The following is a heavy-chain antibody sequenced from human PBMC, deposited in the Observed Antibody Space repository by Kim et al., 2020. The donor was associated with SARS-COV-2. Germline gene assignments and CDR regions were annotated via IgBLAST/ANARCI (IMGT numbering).Heavy chain of an antibody. Sequence: GGSLRLSCAASGFTFSSYSMNWVRQAPGKGLEWVSSISSSSSYIYYADSVKGRFTISRDNAKNSLYLQMNSLRAEDTAVYYCVRDLRGEITMVRGVTTYYFDSWGQGTLVTVSS. J-gene: IGHJ4*02. D-gene: IGHD3-10*01. V-gene: IGHV3-21*01. CDR2: ISSSSSYI. CDR1: GFTFSSYS. CDR3: VRDLRGEITMVRGVTTYYFDS.